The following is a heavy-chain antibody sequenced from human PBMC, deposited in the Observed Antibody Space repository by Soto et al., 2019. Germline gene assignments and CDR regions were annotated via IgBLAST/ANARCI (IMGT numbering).Heavy chain of an antibody. CDR1: GFTFSDYD. Sequence: LRLSCAASGFTFSDYDVHWVRQAPGRGLEWVAVISYDGTSKYYADSVKGRFTISRDNSKNTLYLQMNSLRPEDTAMYYCAKDDFMGSGYYAYWGQGTLVTVSS. CDR3: AKDDFMGSGYYAY. J-gene: IGHJ4*01. D-gene: IGHD3-22*01. V-gene: IGHV3-30*18. CDR2: ISYDGTSK.